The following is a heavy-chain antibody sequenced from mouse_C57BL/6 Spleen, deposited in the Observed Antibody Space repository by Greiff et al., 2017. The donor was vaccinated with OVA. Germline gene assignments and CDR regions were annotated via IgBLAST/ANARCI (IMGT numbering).Heavy chain of an antibody. Sequence: VKLQESGAELVRPGTSVKVSCKASGYAFTNYLIEWVKQRPGQGLEWIGVINPGSGGTNYNEKFKGKATLTADKSSSTAYMQHSSLTSENSAVYFCARSPHNYYGSQRDYFDYWGQGTTLTVSS. V-gene: IGHV1-54*01. D-gene: IGHD1-1*01. J-gene: IGHJ2*01. CDR2: INPGSGGT. CDR1: GYAFTNYL. CDR3: ARSPHNYYGSQRDYFDY.